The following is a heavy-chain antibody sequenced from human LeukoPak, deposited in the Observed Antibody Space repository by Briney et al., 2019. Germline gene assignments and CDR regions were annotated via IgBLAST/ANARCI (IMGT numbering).Heavy chain of an antibody. J-gene: IGHJ4*02. D-gene: IGHD3-10*01. CDR2: INHSGST. CDR3: ARERVDYYGSGSYIDY. Sequence: SETLSLTCAVYGGSFSGYYWSWIRQPPGKGLEWIGEINHSGSTYYNPSLKSRVTISVDTSKNQFSLKLSSVTAADTAVYYCARERVDYYGSGSYIDYWGQGTLVTVSS. V-gene: IGHV4-34*01. CDR1: GGSFSGYY.